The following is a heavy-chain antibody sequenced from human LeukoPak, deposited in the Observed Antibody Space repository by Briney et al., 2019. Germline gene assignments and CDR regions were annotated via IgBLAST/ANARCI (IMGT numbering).Heavy chain of an antibody. CDR1: GGSISSYY. Sequence: PSETLSLTCTGSGGSISSYYWSWIRQPPGKGLEWIGYIYYSGSTNYNPSLKSRVTISVDTSKNQFSLKLSSVTAADTAVYYCARVGNTNFFDYWGQGTLVTVSS. CDR2: IYYSGST. V-gene: IGHV4-59*01. J-gene: IGHJ4*02. CDR3: ARVGNTNFFDY. D-gene: IGHD1-7*01.